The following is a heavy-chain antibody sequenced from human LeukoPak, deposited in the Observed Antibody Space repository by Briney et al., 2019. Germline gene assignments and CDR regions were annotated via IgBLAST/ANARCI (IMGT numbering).Heavy chain of an antibody. CDR1: GYSISSGYY. J-gene: IGHJ4*02. V-gene: IGHV4-38-2*02. CDR3: ARTNYGSRNYYYYFDY. D-gene: IGHD3-10*01. CDR2: IYHTGST. Sequence: SETLSLTCTVSGYSISSGYYWVWIRQPPGKGLEWIGSIYHTGSTSYYPSLKSRVTISIDTSKNQFSLKLSSVTAADTAVYYCARTNYGSRNYYYYFDYWGQGTLVTVSS.